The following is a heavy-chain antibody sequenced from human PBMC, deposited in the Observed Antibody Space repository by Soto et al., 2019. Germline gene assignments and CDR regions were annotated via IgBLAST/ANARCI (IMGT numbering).Heavy chain of an antibody. J-gene: IGHJ4*02. V-gene: IGHV3-23*01. D-gene: IGHD6-13*01. Sequence: EVQLLDSGGGLVQPGGSLRLSCAASGFTFSSYAMNWVRQAPGKGLEWVSVISGSGDSTYYADSVKGRFTISRDNSKNTLYLNMNSLRAEATAVYYCARRGHGTYLDYWGQGTLVTVSS. CDR2: ISGSGDST. CDR1: GFTFSSYA. CDR3: ARRGHGTYLDY.